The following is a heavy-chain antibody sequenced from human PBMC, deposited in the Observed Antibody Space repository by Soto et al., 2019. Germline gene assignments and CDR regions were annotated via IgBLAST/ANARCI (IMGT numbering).Heavy chain of an antibody. V-gene: IGHV1-8*01. CDR3: AKVSRKGSAIDFDY. CDR1: GYTFSNYD. D-gene: IGHD3-10*01. CDR2: VNPNDGDT. J-gene: IGHJ4*02. Sequence: QVQLVQSGAELKKPGASVKVSCKASGYTFSNYDRNWVRQATGQGPEWIGWVNPNDGDTGYAQKFQGRVTLTTDSSTTTAYMELTSLRSEDTAISYCAKVSRKGSAIDFDYWGQGTLITVSS.